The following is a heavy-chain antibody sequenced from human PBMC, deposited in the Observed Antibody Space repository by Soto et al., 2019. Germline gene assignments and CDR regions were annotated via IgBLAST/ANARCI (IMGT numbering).Heavy chain of an antibody. Sequence: SETLSLTCAVYGGSFSGYYWSWIRQPPGKGLEWIGEINHSGSTNYNPSLKSRVTISVDTSKNQFSLKLSSVTAADTAVYYCAIGRSITMLRGAVWGWFDPCGQGTLVAVSS. D-gene: IGHD3-10*01. CDR2: INHSGST. CDR1: GGSFSGYY. J-gene: IGHJ5*02. CDR3: AIGRSITMLRGAVWGWFDP. V-gene: IGHV4-34*01.